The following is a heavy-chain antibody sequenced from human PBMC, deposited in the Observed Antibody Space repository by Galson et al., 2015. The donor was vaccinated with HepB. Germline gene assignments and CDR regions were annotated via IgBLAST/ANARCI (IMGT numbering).Heavy chain of an antibody. CDR1: GGSISSSNW. CDR2: IYHSGST. V-gene: IGHV4-4*02. D-gene: IGHD3-10*01. Sequence: SETLSLTCTVSGGSISSSNWWSWVRQPPGKGLEWIGEIYHSGSTNYNPSLKSRVTISVDKSKNQFSLKLSSVTAADTAVYYCARSLFGAPDDGMDVWGQGTTVTVSS. J-gene: IGHJ6*02. CDR3: ARSLFGAPDDGMDV.